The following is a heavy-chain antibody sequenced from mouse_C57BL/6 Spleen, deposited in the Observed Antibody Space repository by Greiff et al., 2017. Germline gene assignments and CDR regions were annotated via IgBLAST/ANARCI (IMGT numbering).Heavy chain of an antibody. V-gene: IGHV5-4*01. CDR3: ARSGSWFAY. J-gene: IGHJ3*01. CDR2: ISDGGSYT. CDR1: GFTFSSYA. Sequence: EVQLVESGGGLVKPGGSLKFSCAASGFTFSSYAMSWVRQTPEKRLEWVATISDGGSYTYYPDNVKGRFTISRDNAYNNPYLQLSHLKSEDTAMYYCARSGSWFAYWGQGTLVTVSA.